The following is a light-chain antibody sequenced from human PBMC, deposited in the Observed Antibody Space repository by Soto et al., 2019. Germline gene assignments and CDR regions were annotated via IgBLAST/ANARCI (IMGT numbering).Light chain of an antibody. J-gene: IGKJ4*01. CDR3: HQHSDWPLT. V-gene: IGKV3-11*01. Sequence: EIVLTQSPATLSLPPGERATLSCRASQSVGNSLAWYQQKPGQAPGLLIHEVSTRATGIPARFSGSGSGTDFTLTISSLDLEDFAVYYCHQHSDWPLTFGEGTRVEIK. CDR1: QSVGNS. CDR2: EVS.